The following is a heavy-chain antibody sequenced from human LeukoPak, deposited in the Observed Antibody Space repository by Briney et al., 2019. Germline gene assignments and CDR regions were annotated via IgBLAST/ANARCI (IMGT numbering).Heavy chain of an antibody. D-gene: IGHD5-24*01. CDR3: AKDGEMAPLETTNYMDV. CDR2: MNPNSGNT. CDR1: GYTFTSYD. J-gene: IGHJ6*03. Sequence: ASVKVSCKASGYTFTSYDINWVRQATGQGLEWMGWMNPNSGNTGYAQKFQGRVTMTRNTSISTAYMELSSLRAEDTAVYYCAKDGEMAPLETTNYMDVWGKGTTVTVSS. V-gene: IGHV1-8*01.